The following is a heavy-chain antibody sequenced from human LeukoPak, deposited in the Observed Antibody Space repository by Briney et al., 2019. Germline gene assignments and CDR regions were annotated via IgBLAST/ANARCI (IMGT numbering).Heavy chain of an antibody. D-gene: IGHD4-17*01. V-gene: IGHV3-74*01. CDR3: ARAPRLPTGPYYFDY. Sequence: PGGSLRLSCAASGFTFSSYWMHWVRPAPGKGLVWVSPINSDGSTTSYAASVKGRFTISRDNAKNTLYLQMNSLRAEDTAVYYCARAPRLPTGPYYFDYWGQETLVTVSS. CDR2: INSDGSTT. J-gene: IGHJ4*02. CDR1: GFTFSSYW.